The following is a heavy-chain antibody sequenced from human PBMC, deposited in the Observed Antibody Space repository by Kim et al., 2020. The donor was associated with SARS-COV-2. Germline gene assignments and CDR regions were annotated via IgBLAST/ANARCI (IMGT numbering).Heavy chain of an antibody. V-gene: IGHV4-30-4*01. CDR3: ARDTDGYARFAY. J-gene: IGHJ4*02. Sequence: SETLSFTCTVSGDSISSGDYWWTWIRQPPEKGLEWIGYISHSGSTYYNPSLMSRITISLDTSKNQFSLELTSMTAADTALYYCARDTDGYARFAYWGQGTLVSVSS. CDR1: GDSISSGDYW. D-gene: IGHD2-2*01. CDR2: ISHSGST.